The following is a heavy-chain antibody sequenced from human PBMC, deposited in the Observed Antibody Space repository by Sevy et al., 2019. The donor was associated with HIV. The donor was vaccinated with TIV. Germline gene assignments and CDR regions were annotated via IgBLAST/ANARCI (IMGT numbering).Heavy chain of an antibody. V-gene: IGHV3-21*01. D-gene: IGHD3-16*02. J-gene: IGHJ4*02. Sequence: GSLRLSCAASGFTFSSYSMNWVRQAPGKGLEWVSSISSSSSYIYYADSVKGRFTISRDNAKNSLYLQMNSLRAEDTAVYYCARGVSYVWGSYRLPYYFDYWGQGTLVTVSS. CDR2: ISSSSSYI. CDR1: GFTFSSYS. CDR3: ARGVSYVWGSYRLPYYFDY.